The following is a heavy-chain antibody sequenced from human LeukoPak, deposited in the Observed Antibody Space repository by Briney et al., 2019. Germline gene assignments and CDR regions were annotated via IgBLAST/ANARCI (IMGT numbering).Heavy chain of an antibody. CDR3: ARVHAYCGTSTTSCLDY. J-gene: IGHJ4*02. CDR2: ISPNSGDT. D-gene: IGHD1-7*01. V-gene: IGHV1-2*02. Sequence: ASVKVSCKASGYTFIAHYLHWVRQAPGQGLEWMGWISPNSGDTNFARKFQDRVTMTRDTSISTAYMELNSLKSDDTAVYYCARVHAYCGTSTTSCLDYWGQGTLVTVSS. CDR1: GYTFIAHY.